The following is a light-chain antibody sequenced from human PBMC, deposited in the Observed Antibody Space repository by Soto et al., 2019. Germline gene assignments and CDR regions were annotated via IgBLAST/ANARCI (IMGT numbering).Light chain of an antibody. J-gene: IGKJ4*01. Sequence: DIQMTQSPSSLSASVGDRVTITCRASQGISNYLAWYQQIPGKVPKLLISAASTLQSGVSSRFSGSGSGTDFTLTISSLQPEAVATYYCQKYTNVPAFGGGTKLEIK. CDR2: AAS. CDR3: QKYTNVPA. CDR1: QGISNY. V-gene: IGKV1-27*01.